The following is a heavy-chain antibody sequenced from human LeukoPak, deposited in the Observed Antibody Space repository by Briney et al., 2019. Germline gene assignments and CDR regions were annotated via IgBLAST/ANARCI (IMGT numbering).Heavy chain of an antibody. Sequence: GGSLRLSCAASGFTVSRNYMSWVRQAPGKGLEWVSIIYSGGYTYYADSVKGRFTISRDNSKNTLYLQMNSLRAEDTAVYYCANTDYGDYGGSQPPDYWGQGTLVTVSS. CDR1: GFTVSRNY. D-gene: IGHD4-17*01. CDR2: IYSGGYT. CDR3: ANTDYGDYGGSQPPDY. V-gene: IGHV3-66*01. J-gene: IGHJ4*02.